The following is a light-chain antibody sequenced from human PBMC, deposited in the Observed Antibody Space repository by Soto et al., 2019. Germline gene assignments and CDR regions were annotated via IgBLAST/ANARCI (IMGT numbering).Light chain of an antibody. J-gene: IGKJ4*01. V-gene: IGKV4-1*01. CDR3: QQYYSTPPT. CDR2: WAS. CDR1: QSVLYSSNNKNY. Sequence: DIVMTQSPDSLAVSLGERATINCKSSQSVLYSSNNKNYLAWYQQKPGQPPKLLIYWASTRESGVPDRFSGSGSWTDFTLTISSLQAEDVAVYYCQQYYSTPPTFSGGTKVEIK.